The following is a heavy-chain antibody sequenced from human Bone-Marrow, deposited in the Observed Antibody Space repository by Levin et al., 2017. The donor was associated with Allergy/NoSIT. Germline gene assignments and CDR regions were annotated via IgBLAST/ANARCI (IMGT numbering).Heavy chain of an antibody. Sequence: PGGSLRLSCKASGYSFTRYWIGWVRQMPGKGLEWMGVIFPDDSDTRYSPSFEGQVTISADKSISTAYLQWNSLKASDTAMYYCARPPSPHNHDRSAYHYGPFVDYWGLGTLVTVSS. D-gene: IGHD4-17*01. CDR2: IFPDDSDT. J-gene: IGHJ4*02. CDR1: GYSFTRYW. V-gene: IGHV5-51*01. CDR3: ARPPSPHNHDRSAYHYGPFVDY.